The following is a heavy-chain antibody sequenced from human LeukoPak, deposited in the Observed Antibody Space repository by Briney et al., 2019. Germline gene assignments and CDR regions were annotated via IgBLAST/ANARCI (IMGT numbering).Heavy chain of an antibody. CDR3: ARGTNYGFDP. V-gene: IGHV3-74*01. Sequence: PGGSLGLSCAASGFTFRSYWMHWVRQAPGKGLVWVSHIKSDGSRTDYADSVKGRFTMSRDNAKNTLYLQMNSLRAEDTAVYYCARGTNYGFDPWGQGTLVTVSA. CDR1: GFTFRSYW. CDR2: IKSDGSRT. D-gene: IGHD1-7*01. J-gene: IGHJ5*02.